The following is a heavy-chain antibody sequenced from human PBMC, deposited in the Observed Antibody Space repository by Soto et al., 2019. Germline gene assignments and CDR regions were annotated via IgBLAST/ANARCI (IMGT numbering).Heavy chain of an antibody. Sequence: SETLSLTCTVSGGSISSSSYYWGWIRQPPGKGLEWIGSIYYSGSTYYNPSLKSRVTISVDTSKNQFSLKLSSVTAADTAVYYCARLGFDTAMVIPPDYWGQGTLVTVSS. J-gene: IGHJ4*02. CDR3: ARLGFDTAMVIPPDY. V-gene: IGHV4-39*01. CDR2: IYYSGST. D-gene: IGHD5-18*01. CDR1: GGSISSSSYY.